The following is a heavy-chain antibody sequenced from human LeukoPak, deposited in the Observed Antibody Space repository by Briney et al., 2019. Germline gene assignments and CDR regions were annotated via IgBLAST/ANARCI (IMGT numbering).Heavy chain of an antibody. J-gene: IGHJ5*02. Sequence: SETLSLTCAVYGGSFSGYYWSWIRQPPGKGLEWIGEINHSGSTNYNPSLKSRVTISVDTSKNQFSQKLSSVTAADTAVYYCARWDSSSSRTSWFDPWGQGTLVTVSS. CDR2: INHSGST. CDR3: ARWDSSSSRTSWFDP. V-gene: IGHV4-34*01. D-gene: IGHD6-6*01. CDR1: GGSFSGYY.